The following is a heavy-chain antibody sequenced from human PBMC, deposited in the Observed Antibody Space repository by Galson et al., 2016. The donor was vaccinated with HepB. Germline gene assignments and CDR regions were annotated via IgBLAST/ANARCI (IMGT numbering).Heavy chain of an antibody. Sequence: TLSLTCTVSGASIRRGDYYWSWIRQLPGKGLEWIGYIFYDGATFYIPSLESRVTISVDTSKNQFSLNLTSVTAADTAVYYCARHLHRGARGWFDPWGQGAPVTVSS. CDR2: IFYDGAT. CDR3: ARHLHRGARGWFDP. J-gene: IGHJ5*02. CDR1: GASIRRGDYY. D-gene: IGHD6-25*01. V-gene: IGHV4-31*03.